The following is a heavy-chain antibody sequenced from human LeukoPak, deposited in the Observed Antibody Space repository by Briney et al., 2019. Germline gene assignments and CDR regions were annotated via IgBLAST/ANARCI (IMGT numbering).Heavy chain of an antibody. CDR3: AKDLEASSLYYYYYGMDV. J-gene: IGHJ6*02. CDR1: GFTFSSYG. D-gene: IGHD2-15*01. Sequence: GGSLRLSCAASGFTFSSYGMHWVRQAPGKGLEWVAFIRYDGSNKYYADSVKGRFTISRDNPKNTLYLQMNSLRAEDTAVYYCAKDLEASSLYYYYYGMDVWGQGTTVTVSS. V-gene: IGHV3-30*02. CDR2: IRYDGSNK.